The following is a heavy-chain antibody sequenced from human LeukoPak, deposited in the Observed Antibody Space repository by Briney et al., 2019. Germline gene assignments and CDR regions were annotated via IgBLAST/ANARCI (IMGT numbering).Heavy chain of an antibody. CDR3: SRDRSIVLIPTAFDY. Sequence: ASVKVSCKASGYIFTAYYMYWVRQAPGQGLEWMGWINLNSGGTNYARKFQGRVTMTRDTSISTAYMELSRLRSDDTAVYYCSRDRSIVLIPTAFDYWGQGTLVTVSS. CDR1: GYIFTAYY. D-gene: IGHD2-2*01. V-gene: IGHV1-2*02. CDR2: INLNSGGT. J-gene: IGHJ4*02.